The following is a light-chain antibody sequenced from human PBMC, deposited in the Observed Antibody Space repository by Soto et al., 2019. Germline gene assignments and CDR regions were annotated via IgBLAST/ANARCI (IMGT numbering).Light chain of an antibody. Sequence: QSVLTQPPPVSAAPGQKVTISCSGSSSNIGSDFVSWYQQLPGTAPQLLIYENNKRPSGIPDRFSGSKSATSATLGITGLQTGDEADYYCAAWDTSLSGGVFGGGTKVTVL. CDR1: SSNIGSDF. CDR2: ENN. CDR3: AAWDTSLSGGV. V-gene: IGLV1-51*02. J-gene: IGLJ3*02.